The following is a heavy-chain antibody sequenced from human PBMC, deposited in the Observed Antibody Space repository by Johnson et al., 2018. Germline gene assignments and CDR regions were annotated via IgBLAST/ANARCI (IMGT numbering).Heavy chain of an antibody. CDR1: GFTFSSYS. Sequence: VQLVQSGGGLVKPGRSLRLSCAASGFTFSSYSMNWVRQAPGKGLEWVSSISSSSSYIYYADSVKGRFTISRDNAENSLYLQMNRLRAEDTAVYYCAREGAYYSNYDYYMDVWGKGTTVTVSS. CDR3: AREGAYYSNYDYYMDV. D-gene: IGHD4-11*01. V-gene: IGHV3-21*01. J-gene: IGHJ6*03. CDR2: ISSSSSYI.